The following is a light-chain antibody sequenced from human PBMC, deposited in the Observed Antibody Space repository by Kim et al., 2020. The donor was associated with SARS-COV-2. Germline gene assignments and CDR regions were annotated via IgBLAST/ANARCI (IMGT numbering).Light chain of an antibody. Sequence: SAAVGDSVTITCRASQSISTYLNWYQQRPGKAPKFVIYASSRLQSGVPSRFSGSGSGTNFTLTITNLQPVDFATYFCQQNFATPYTFGQGTKLEI. CDR2: ASS. J-gene: IGKJ2*01. CDR1: QSISTY. V-gene: IGKV1-39*01. CDR3: QQNFATPYT.